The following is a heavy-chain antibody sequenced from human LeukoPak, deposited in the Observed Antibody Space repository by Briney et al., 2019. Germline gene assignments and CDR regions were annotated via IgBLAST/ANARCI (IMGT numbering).Heavy chain of an antibody. V-gene: IGHV3-23*01. J-gene: IGHJ4*02. D-gene: IGHD3-10*01. CDR2: ISGSGDST. CDR3: ASHITMARDY. CDR1: KFNFA. Sequence: PGGSLRLSCAASKFNFAMSWVRQTAGKGLEWVSAISGSGDSTFYADSVKGRFTISRDNSKNTLYLQMNSLRAEDTAVYYCASHITMARDYWGQGTLVTVSS.